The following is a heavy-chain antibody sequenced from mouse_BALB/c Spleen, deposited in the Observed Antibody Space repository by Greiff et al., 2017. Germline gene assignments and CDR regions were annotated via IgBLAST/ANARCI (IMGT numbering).Heavy chain of an antibody. V-gene: IGHV5-12-1*01. CDR3: ARHGDV. J-gene: IGHJ1*01. Sequence: EVKLVESGGGLVKPGGSLKLSCAASGFAFSSYDMSWVRQTPEKRLEWVAYISSGVGSTYYPDTVKGRFTISSDMYKNTLYLQMSSLKSEDTAMYSCARHGDVWGAGTTVTVSS. CDR1: GFAFSSYD. CDR2: ISSGVGST.